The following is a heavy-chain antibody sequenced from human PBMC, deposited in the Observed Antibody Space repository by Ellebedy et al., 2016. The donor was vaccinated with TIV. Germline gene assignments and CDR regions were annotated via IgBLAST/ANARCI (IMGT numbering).Heavy chain of an antibody. D-gene: IGHD3-22*01. CDR1: GYTFTSFG. CDR2: ISAYNGNT. Sequence: ASVKVSCKASGYTFTSFGVTWVRQAPGQGLEWMGWISAYNGNTNYVQKLQGRVTLTTDTSMNTAYMELRSLRSYDTAVYYCARVGPFYDDTSGYMHYWGQGTLVTVSS. CDR3: ARVGPFYDDTSGYMHY. J-gene: IGHJ4*02. V-gene: IGHV1-18*04.